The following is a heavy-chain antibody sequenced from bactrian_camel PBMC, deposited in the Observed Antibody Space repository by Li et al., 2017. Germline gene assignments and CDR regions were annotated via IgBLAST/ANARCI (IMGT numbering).Heavy chain of an antibody. V-gene: IGHV3S53*01. CDR2: MYTGGTSGGST. Sequence: HVQLVESGGGSVQAGGSLRLSCAALGYRWRFNSMAWFRQFPGKEREGVAAMYTGGTSGGSTYYADSVKGRVIISRDYGRNTLYLQMSSLKPDDTAVYYCAADGGSGLCRQTSLYRNWGQGTQVTVS. CDR1: GYRWRFNS. CDR3: AADGGSGLCRQTSLYRN. J-gene: IGHJ4*01. D-gene: IGHD6*01.